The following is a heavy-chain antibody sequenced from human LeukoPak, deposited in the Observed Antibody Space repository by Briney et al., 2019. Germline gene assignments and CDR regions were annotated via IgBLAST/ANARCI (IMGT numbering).Heavy chain of an antibody. J-gene: IGHJ6*02. CDR1: GFTFSSYA. Sequence: GGSLRLSCAASGFTFSSYAMHWVRQAPGKGLEWVAVISYDGSNKYYAGSVKGRFTISRDNSKNTLYLQMNSLRAEDTAVYYCARVSTVTTFYYYYGMDVWGQGTTVTVSS. CDR2: ISYDGSNK. D-gene: IGHD4-17*01. V-gene: IGHV3-30-3*01. CDR3: ARVSTVTTFYYYYGMDV.